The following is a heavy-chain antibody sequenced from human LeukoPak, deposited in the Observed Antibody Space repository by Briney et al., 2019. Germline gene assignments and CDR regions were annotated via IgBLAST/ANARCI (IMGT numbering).Heavy chain of an antibody. CDR3: ARFATIFGVVIRNDAFDI. V-gene: IGHV3-66*01. Sequence: GGSLRLSCAASGFTVSSNYMSWVRQAPGKGLEWVSVIYSGGSTYYADSVKGRFTISRDNSKNTLYLQMNSLRAEDTAVYYCARFATIFGVVIRNDAFDIWGQGTMVTVSS. D-gene: IGHD3-3*01. J-gene: IGHJ3*02. CDR1: GFTVSSNY. CDR2: IYSGGST.